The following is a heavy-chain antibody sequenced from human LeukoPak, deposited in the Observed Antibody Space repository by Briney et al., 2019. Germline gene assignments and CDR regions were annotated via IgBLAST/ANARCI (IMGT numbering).Heavy chain of an antibody. J-gene: IGHJ3*01. V-gene: IGHV3-30*04. D-gene: IGHD4-23*01. CDR3: ARHFGGFDF. CDR2: ISFDGSVK. Sequence: PGRSLRLSCAASGFPFSDYAMHWVRQAPGKGLEWVAVISFDGSVKDFADSVEGRFTISRDNSKNTLYLQMNSLRPEDTAVYYCARHFGGFDFWGQGTMVTVS. CDR1: GFPFSDYA.